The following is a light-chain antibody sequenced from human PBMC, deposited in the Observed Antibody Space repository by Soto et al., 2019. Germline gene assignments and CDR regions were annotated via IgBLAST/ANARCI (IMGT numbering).Light chain of an antibody. CDR1: QAITND. Sequence: DIQMTQSPSSLSAFVGDRVTITCRASQAITNDLAWYQQKPGKVPELLIYAASTLQSGVPSRFSGSGSGTDFTLTISSLQPEDVATYYCQKYSSALWAFDQGTKVEIK. J-gene: IGKJ1*01. CDR2: AAS. CDR3: QKYSSALWA. V-gene: IGKV1-27*01.